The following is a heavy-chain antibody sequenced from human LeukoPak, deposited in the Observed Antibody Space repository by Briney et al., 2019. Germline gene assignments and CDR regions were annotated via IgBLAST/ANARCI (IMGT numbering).Heavy chain of an antibody. D-gene: IGHD5-18*01. CDR3: ARDRYSYGFALDC. CDR2: VYSGGST. J-gene: IGHJ4*02. V-gene: IGHV3-66*02. CDR1: GFTVSNNY. Sequence: QSGGSLRLSCAASGFTVSNNYMSWVRQAPGKGLEWVSVVYSGGSTYSADSVKGRFTISRDNSKNTLYLQMNSLRAEDSAVYYCARDRYSYGFALDCWGQGTLVTVSS.